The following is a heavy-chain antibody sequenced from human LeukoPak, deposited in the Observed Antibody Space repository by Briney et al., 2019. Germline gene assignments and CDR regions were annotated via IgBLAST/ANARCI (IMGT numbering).Heavy chain of an antibody. CDR1: GGTFSNYA. Sequence: ASVKVSCKASGGTFSNYAISWVRQAPGQGLEWMGGIIPIFGTANYAQKFQGRVSITADESTSTAYMELSSLRSEDTAVYYCARQSHYSSGWYDLDPWGRGTLVTVSS. J-gene: IGHJ5*02. D-gene: IGHD6-19*01. CDR2: IIPIFGTA. CDR3: ARQSHYSSGWYDLDP. V-gene: IGHV1-69*13.